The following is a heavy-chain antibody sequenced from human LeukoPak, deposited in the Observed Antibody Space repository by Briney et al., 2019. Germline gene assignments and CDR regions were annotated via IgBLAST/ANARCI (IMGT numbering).Heavy chain of an antibody. D-gene: IGHD3-3*01. CDR3: TRDNFWSGYSIAPFDP. J-gene: IGHJ5*02. CDR2: MRSKAYGGTT. V-gene: IGHV3-49*04. CDR1: GFTFGDYA. Sequence: GGSLRLSCTASGFTFGDYALSWVRQAPGKGLEWVGFMRSKAYGGTTEYAASVKGRFTISRDDSKSIAYLQMNSLKTEDTAVYYCTRDNFWSGYSIAPFDPWGQGTLVTVSS.